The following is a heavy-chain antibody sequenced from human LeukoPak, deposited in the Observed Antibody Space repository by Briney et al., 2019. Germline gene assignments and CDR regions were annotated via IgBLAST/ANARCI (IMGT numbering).Heavy chain of an antibody. CDR1: GFTFSSYA. V-gene: IGHV3-30-3*01. CDR2: ISYGGSNK. J-gene: IGHJ4*02. Sequence: PGGSLRLSCAASGFTFSSYAMPWVRQAPGKGLEWVAVISYGGSNKYYADSVKGRFTISRDNSKNTLYLQMNSLRAEDTAVYYCARGWDSYGYAEYYFDYWGQGTLVTVSS. D-gene: IGHD5-18*01. CDR3: ARGWDSYGYAEYYFDY.